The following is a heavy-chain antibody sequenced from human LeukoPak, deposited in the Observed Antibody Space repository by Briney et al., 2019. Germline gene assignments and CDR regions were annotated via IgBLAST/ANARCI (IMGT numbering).Heavy chain of an antibody. CDR2: ISSRSVYV. Sequence: PGGSLRLSCAASGFTFSNYWMNWVRQAPGKGLEWVSYISSRSVYVFYAESVKGRFTISRDDAKSSLYLQMNSLRAEDTAVYYCARDTWIQLWPAPYGMDVWGQGTTVTVSS. CDR3: ARDTWIQLWPAPYGMDV. J-gene: IGHJ6*02. D-gene: IGHD5-18*01. CDR1: GFTFSNYW. V-gene: IGHV3-21*04.